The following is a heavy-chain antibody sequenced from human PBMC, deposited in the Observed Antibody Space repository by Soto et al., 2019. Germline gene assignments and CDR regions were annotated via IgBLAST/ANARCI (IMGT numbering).Heavy chain of an antibody. D-gene: IGHD6-19*01. CDR3: ARGGWVNGYSSGWYGGDAFDI. CDR1: GYTFTSYD. Sequence: GASVKVSCKASGYTFTSYDINWVRQATGQGLEWMGWMNPNSGNTGYAQKFQGRVTMTRNTSISTAYMELSSLRSEDTAVYYCARGGWVNGYSSGWYGGDAFDIWGQGTMVTVSS. CDR2: MNPNSGNT. V-gene: IGHV1-8*01. J-gene: IGHJ3*02.